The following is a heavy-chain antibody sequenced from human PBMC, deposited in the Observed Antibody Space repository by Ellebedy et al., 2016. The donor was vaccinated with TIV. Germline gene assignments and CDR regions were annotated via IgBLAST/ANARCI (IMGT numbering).Heavy chain of an antibody. J-gene: IGHJ6*02. V-gene: IGHV3-30-3*01. D-gene: IGHD2-15*01. CDR2: ISYDGSNK. Sequence: GESLKISXAASGFTFSSYAMHWVRQAPGKGLEWVAVISYDGSNKYYADSVKGRFTISRDNAKNSLYLQMNSLRAEDTAVYYCARDCSGGSCYREVDDYYYYGMDVWGQGTTVTVSS. CDR1: GFTFSSYA. CDR3: ARDCSGGSCYREVDDYYYYGMDV.